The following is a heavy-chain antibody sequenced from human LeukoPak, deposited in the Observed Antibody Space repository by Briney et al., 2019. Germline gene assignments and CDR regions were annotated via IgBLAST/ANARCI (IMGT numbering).Heavy chain of an antibody. Sequence: TSETLSLTCAVYGGSFSGYYWSWICQPPGKGLEWIGEINHSGSTNYNPSLKSRVTISVDTSKNQFSLKLSSVTAADTAVYYCARWTKQWLVRGNWFDPWGQGTLVTVSS. J-gene: IGHJ5*02. CDR2: INHSGST. CDR3: ARWTKQWLVRGNWFDP. CDR1: GGSFSGYY. D-gene: IGHD6-19*01. V-gene: IGHV4-34*01.